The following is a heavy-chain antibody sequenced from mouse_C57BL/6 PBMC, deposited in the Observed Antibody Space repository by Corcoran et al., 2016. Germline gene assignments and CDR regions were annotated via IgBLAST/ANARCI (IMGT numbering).Heavy chain of an antibody. V-gene: IGHV1-80*01. J-gene: IGHJ2*01. CDR2: IYPGDGDT. CDR3: ARNRNYFDY. Sequence: QDQLQQSGAELVKPGASMNISFTASGYAFSSYWMNWVKQRPGKGLEWIGQIYPGDGDTNYNGKFKGKATLTADKSSSTAYMQLSSLTSEDSAVYFCARNRNYFDYWGQGTTLTVS. CDR1: GYAFSSYW.